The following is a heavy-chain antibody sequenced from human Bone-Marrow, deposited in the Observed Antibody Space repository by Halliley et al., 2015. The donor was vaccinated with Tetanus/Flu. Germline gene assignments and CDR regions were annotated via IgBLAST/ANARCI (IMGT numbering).Heavy chain of an antibody. D-gene: IGHD2-8*02. V-gene: IGHV4-59*01. CDR2: INYRGNG. J-gene: IGHJ4*02. CDR1: GGTIDAYY. CDR3: ARILPPSMSTVY. Sequence: TLSLTCAVTGGTIDAYYWTWIRQSPGKGLEWIGNINYRGNGNYNPSLKSRVTMSVDTSRDQFSLKLTSVTAADAALYYCARILPPSMSTVYWGQGILVTVAS.